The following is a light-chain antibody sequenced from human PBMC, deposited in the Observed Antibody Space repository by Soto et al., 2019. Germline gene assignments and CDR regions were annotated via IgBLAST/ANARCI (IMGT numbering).Light chain of an antibody. CDR2: GTS. CDR3: QQYGDWPLT. V-gene: IGKV3-15*01. J-gene: IGKJ4*01. CDR1: QSVGNN. Sequence: EIVLTQSPATLSVSPRERATLSCRASQSVGNNFAWYQQKPGQAPRLLIFGTSTRATGVPARFSGSGSGTEFTLTISSLQSEDFAVYYCQQYGDWPLTFGGGTKVEI.